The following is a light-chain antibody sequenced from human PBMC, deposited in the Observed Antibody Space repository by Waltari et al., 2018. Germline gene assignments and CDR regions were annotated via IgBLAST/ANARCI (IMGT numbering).Light chain of an antibody. J-gene: IGKJ2*01. CDR2: GAS. CDR3: QQYGSSLYT. Sequence: EIVLTQSPDTLSLSPGERATLSCRASQSVSSSYFAWYQQKPGQAPSLLICGASSRATGIPDRFSGSGSGTDFTLTISRLEPEDFAVYYCQQYGSSLYTFGQGTKLEIK. V-gene: IGKV3-20*01. CDR1: QSVSSSY.